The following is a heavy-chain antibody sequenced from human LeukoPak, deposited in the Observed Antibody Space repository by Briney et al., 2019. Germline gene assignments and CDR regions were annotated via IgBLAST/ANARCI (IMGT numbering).Heavy chain of an antibody. J-gene: IGHJ3*02. V-gene: IGHV4-30-2*01. CDR3: ARDYTGSLGADAFDI. D-gene: IGHD3-16*01. CDR1: GGSISSGGYY. Sequence: PSQTLSLTCTVSGGSISSGGYYWSWIRQPPGKGLEWIGYIYHSGSTYYNPSLKSRVTISVDRSKNQFSLKLSSVTAADTAVYYCARDYTGSLGADAFDIWGQGTMVTVSS. CDR2: IYHSGST.